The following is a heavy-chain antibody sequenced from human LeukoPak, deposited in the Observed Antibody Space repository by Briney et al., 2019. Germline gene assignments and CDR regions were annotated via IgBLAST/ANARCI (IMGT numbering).Heavy chain of an antibody. CDR3: AKDMAGDSILGASDI. D-gene: IGHD3-22*01. CDR1: GFTFDDYA. J-gene: IGHJ3*02. V-gene: IGHV3-9*01. Sequence: GRSLRLSCAASGFTFDDYAMHWVRQAPGKGLEWVSGISWNSGSIGYADSVKGRFTISRDNAKNSLYLQMNSLRAEDTALYYCAKDMAGDSILGASDIWGQGTMVTVSS. CDR2: ISWNSGSI.